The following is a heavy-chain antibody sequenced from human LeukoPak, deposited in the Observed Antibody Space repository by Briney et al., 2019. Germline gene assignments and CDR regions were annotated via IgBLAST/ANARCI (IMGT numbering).Heavy chain of an antibody. V-gene: IGHV3-30*02. CDR1: GFTCSSYG. CDR3: AKDQAPQDIVVVPAY. J-gene: IGHJ4*02. D-gene: IGHD2-2*01. Sequence: GGSLRLSCAASGFTCSSYGMHWVRQAPGKGLEWVALIRYDGSNKYYADSVKGRFTISRDNSKNTLYLQMNSLRAEDTAVYYCAKDQAPQDIVVVPAYWGQGTLVTVSS. CDR2: IRYDGSNK.